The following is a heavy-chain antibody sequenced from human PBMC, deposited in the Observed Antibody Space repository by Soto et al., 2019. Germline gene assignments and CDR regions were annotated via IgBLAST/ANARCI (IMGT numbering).Heavy chain of an antibody. Sequence: PSETLSLTCAVYGGSFSGYYWSWIRQPPGKGLEWIGEINHSGVTNYKPSLKRRVTISVDTSKNRFSLQLKSVTAADTALYYCARFSGSYYYAMDVWGQGSTVTVSS. CDR1: GGSFSGYY. D-gene: IGHD6-19*01. CDR2: INHSGVT. CDR3: ARFSGSYYYAMDV. V-gene: IGHV4-34*01. J-gene: IGHJ6*02.